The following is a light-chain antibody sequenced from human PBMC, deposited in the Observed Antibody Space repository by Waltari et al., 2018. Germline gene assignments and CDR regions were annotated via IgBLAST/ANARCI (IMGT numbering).Light chain of an antibody. Sequence: DIVMTQSPDSLAVSLGERATLSCKSSQSVLHPSNKKNYFAWYQQKPGQSPKLLIYGASTRDSGVPDRFSGSGSETDFTLTINNLQAEDVALYFCQQYRTSPRTFGQGTKVEVK. CDR3: QQYRTSPRT. CDR1: QSVLHPSNKKNY. J-gene: IGKJ1*01. V-gene: IGKV4-1*01. CDR2: GAS.